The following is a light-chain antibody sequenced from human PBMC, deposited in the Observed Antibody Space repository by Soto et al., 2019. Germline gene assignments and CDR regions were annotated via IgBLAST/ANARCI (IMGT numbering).Light chain of an antibody. CDR1: QSVSSN. J-gene: IGKJ3*01. CDR2: GAS. Sequence: EIVMTQSPATLSVSPGERATLSCRASQSVSSNLAWYQQKPGQAPRLLIYGASTRATGIPARFSGSGSGTEFTITISSLQSEDFAVYYCQQYNNWPRIFGPGTKVDIK. CDR3: QQYNNWPRI. V-gene: IGKV3-15*01.